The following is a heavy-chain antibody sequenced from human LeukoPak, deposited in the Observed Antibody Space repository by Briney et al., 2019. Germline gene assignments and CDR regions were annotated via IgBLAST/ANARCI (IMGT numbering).Heavy chain of an antibody. CDR1: GFTFSNAW. J-gene: IGHJ4*02. D-gene: IGHD3-10*01. CDR3: TTATYGSGSSTSHY. Sequence: GGSLRLSCAASGFTFSNAWMSWVRQAPGKGLEWVGRIKSKTDGGTTDYAAPVKGRFTISRDDSKNTLYLQMNSLKTEDTAVYYCTTATYGSGSSTSHYWGQGTLVTVSS. CDR2: IKSKTDGGTT. V-gene: IGHV3-15*01.